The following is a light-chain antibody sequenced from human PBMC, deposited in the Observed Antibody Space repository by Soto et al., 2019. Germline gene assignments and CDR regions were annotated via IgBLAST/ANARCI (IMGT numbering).Light chain of an antibody. CDR1: QSVGGD. Sequence: ERVMTQSPATLSVSPGERATLSCRASQSVGGDLAWYQQKPGQAPRLLIYGASSRAPGIPDRFSGSGSGTEFTLTISSLQSEDSAVYYCQQYGDSPVTFGQGTKVEIK. V-gene: IGKV3-15*01. J-gene: IGKJ1*01. CDR2: GAS. CDR3: QQYGDSPVT.